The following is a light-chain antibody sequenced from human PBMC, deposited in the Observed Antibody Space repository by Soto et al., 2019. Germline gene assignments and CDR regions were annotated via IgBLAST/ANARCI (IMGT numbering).Light chain of an antibody. V-gene: IGKV3-15*01. Sequence: EIVMNQSPATLSVSPGEGATLSCRASQSVSTHLAWYQQIPGQAPRLLIYGTSTRAAGIPARFSGRGSGTEFTFTISSLQSEDFAVYHCQQYHDWPITFGQGTRLEI. J-gene: IGKJ5*01. CDR3: QQYHDWPIT. CDR1: QSVSTH. CDR2: GTS.